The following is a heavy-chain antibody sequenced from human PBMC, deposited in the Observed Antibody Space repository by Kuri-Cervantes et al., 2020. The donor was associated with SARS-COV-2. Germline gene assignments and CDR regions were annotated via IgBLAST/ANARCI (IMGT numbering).Heavy chain of an antibody. CDR1: GYTLTELS. CDR2: IIPIFGTA. V-gene: IGHV1-69*13. J-gene: IGHJ4*02. CDR3: ARDFDY. Sequence: SVKVSCKVSGYTLTELSMHWVRQAPGKGLEWMGGIIPIFGTANYAQKFQGRVTITADESTSTAYMELSSLRSEDTAVYYCARDFDYWGQGTLVTVSS.